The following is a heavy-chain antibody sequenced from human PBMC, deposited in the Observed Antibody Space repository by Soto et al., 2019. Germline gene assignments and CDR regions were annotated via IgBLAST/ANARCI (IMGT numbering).Heavy chain of an antibody. Sequence: ASVKVSCKASGYTFTGYYMHWVRQAPGQGLEWMGWINPNSGGTNYAQKFQGRVTMTRDTSISTAYMELSRLRSDDTAVYYCAKSVAGTGAFDYWGQGTLVTVFS. CDR1: GYTFTGYY. CDR2: INPNSGGT. J-gene: IGHJ4*02. V-gene: IGHV1-2*02. D-gene: IGHD6-19*01. CDR3: AKSVAGTGAFDY.